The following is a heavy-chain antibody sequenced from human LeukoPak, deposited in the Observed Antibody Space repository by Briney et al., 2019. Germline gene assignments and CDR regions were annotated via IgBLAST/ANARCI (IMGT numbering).Heavy chain of an antibody. Sequence: PGGSLRLSCAASGFTFSSYSMNWVREAPGKGLEWVSSISSSSSYIYYADSVKGRFTISRDNPKNSLYLQMNSLRAEDTAVYYCATSSSWYYFDYWGQGTLVTVSS. D-gene: IGHD6-13*01. CDR2: ISSSSSYI. V-gene: IGHV3-21*04. J-gene: IGHJ4*02. CDR1: GFTFSSYS. CDR3: ATSSSWYYFDY.